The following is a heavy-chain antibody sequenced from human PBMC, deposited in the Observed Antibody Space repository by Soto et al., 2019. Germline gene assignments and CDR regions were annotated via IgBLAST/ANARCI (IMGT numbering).Heavy chain of an antibody. J-gene: IGHJ4*02. V-gene: IGHV3-30*04. CDR2: FSPDGSKI. Sequence: QVQLVESGGGVVQPGRSLRLSCAASGFILSNYDMHWVRQAPGKGLGWVAVFSPDGSKIFYADSVRGRFTISRDLSRNARYLQMNNLTGEDTAVYCCARAVQPEIPWDYWGQGTLVTVSS. CDR3: ARAVQPEIPWDY. CDR1: GFILSNYD. D-gene: IGHD2-2*02.